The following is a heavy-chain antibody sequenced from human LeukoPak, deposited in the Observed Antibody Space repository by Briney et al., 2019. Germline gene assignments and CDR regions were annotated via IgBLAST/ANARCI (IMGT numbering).Heavy chain of an antibody. V-gene: IGHV3-23*01. CDR2: ISGSGGSI. CDR3: AKGGDGYNYYFDY. Sequence: GGSLGLSCAASGFTFSDHYMDWVRQAPGKGLEWVSGISGSGGSIRYADSVKGRFIISRDNSKNTLYLQMNSLRAEDTAVYYCAKGGDGYNYYFDYWGQETLVTVSS. CDR1: GFTFSDHY. D-gene: IGHD5-24*01. J-gene: IGHJ4*02.